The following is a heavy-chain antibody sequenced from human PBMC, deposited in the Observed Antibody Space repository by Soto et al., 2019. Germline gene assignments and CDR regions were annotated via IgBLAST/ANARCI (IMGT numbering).Heavy chain of an antibody. CDR1: GYTFTSYG. CDR3: ARCLAAVAGASYYGMDV. J-gene: IGHJ6*02. V-gene: IGHV1-18*01. CDR2: ISAYNGNT. Sequence: QVQLVQSGAEVKKPGASVKVSCKASGYTFTSYGISWVRQAPGQGLEWMGWISAYNGNTNYAQKLQGRVTMTTDTSTSTASMELRSLRSDDTAVYYCARCLAAVAGASYYGMDVWGQGTTVTVSS. D-gene: IGHD6-19*01.